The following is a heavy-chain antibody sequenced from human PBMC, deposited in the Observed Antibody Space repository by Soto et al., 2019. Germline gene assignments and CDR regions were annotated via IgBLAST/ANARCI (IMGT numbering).Heavy chain of an antibody. CDR2: IYYSGST. CDR1: DGSISSYY. J-gene: IGHJ6*03. V-gene: IGHV4-59*01. Sequence: SETLSLTCTVADGSISSYYWSWIRQPPGKGLEWIGYIYYSGSTNYNPSLKSRVTISVDTSKNQFSLKLSSVTAADTAVYYCARVGRYYYYMDVWGKGTTVTVSS. CDR3: ARVGRYYYYMDV.